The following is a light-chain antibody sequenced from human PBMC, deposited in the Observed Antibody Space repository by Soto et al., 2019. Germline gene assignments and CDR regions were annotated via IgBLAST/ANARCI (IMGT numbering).Light chain of an antibody. Sequence: QSVLTQPPSASGTPGQRVTISCSGSSFNIGRNPVNWYQQFPGTAPKLLIYTNDQRPSGVPDRVSGSKSGTSASLAISGLQSEDEADYYCAAWDDSLNGWVFGGGTKLTVL. CDR3: AAWDDSLNGWV. CDR2: TND. CDR1: SFNIGRNP. V-gene: IGLV1-44*01. J-gene: IGLJ3*02.